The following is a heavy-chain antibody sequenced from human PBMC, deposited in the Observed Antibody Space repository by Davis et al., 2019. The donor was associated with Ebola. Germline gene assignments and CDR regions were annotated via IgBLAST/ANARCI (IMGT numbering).Heavy chain of an antibody. J-gene: IGHJ4*02. CDR3: AKDPGTTWG. D-gene: IGHD1-7*01. Sequence: GESLKISCAASGFTFSTYAMNWVRQAPGKGLDWVSAISGSGGTYYADSVQGRFTMSRDNSKNTLYLQMNSLRAEDTAVYYCAKDPGTTWGWGQGTLVTVSS. CDR1: GFTFSTYA. V-gene: IGHV3-23*01. CDR2: ISGSGGT.